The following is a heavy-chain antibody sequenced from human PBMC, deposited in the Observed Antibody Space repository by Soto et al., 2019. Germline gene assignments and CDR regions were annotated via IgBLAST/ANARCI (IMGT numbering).Heavy chain of an antibody. CDR2: VSDGGGST. Sequence: GGSLRLSCAASGFTFTNFAMSWVRQAPGMGLEWVSTVSDGGGSTYYADSVKGRFTISRDNSKNTLYLQMNSLRAGDTAVYYCAKDLTIFGVRPRWFDPWGQGTLVTVSS. CDR1: GFTFTNFA. J-gene: IGHJ5*02. V-gene: IGHV3-23*01. D-gene: IGHD3-3*01. CDR3: AKDLTIFGVRPRWFDP.